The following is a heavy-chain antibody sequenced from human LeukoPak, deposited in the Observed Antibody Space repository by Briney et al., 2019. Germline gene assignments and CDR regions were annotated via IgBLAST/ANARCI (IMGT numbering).Heavy chain of an antibody. CDR3: ARDVTMVRGVTGTDY. J-gene: IGHJ4*02. CDR1: GFTFSRYN. D-gene: IGHD3-10*01. CDR2: ISSSSSYI. V-gene: IGHV3-21*04. Sequence: GGSLRLSCAASGFTFSRYNMNWVRQAPGKGLEWVSSISSSSSYIYYADSVKGRFTISRDNAKNSLYLQMNSLRAEDTAVYYCARDVTMVRGVTGTDYWGQGTLVTVSS.